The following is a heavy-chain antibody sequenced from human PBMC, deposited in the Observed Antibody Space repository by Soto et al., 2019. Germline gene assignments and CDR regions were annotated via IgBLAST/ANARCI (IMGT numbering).Heavy chain of an antibody. V-gene: IGHV3-30*18. J-gene: IGHJ3*02. D-gene: IGHD3-22*01. CDR1: GFTFSSYG. CDR2: ISYDGSNK. Sequence: CAASGFTFSSYGMHWVRQAPGKGLEWVAVISYDGSNKYYADSVKGRFTISRDNSKNTLYLQMNSLRAEDTAVYYCANGKALYYYDSSGYWDAFDIWGQGTMVTVSS. CDR3: ANGKALYYYDSSGYWDAFDI.